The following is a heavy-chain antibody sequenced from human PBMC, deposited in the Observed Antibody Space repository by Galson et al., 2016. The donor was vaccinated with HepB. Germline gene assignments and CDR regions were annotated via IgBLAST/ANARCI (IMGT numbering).Heavy chain of an antibody. CDR1: GFSLSTTGMC. D-gene: IGHD1-26*01. CDR3: ARIRDSGNYIDY. J-gene: IGHJ4*02. V-gene: IGHV2-70*13. Sequence: ALVKPTQTLTLTCTFSGFSLSTTGMCVNWIRQPPGKALEWLALIDWADDKYYSTPLKTRLTIPKDTSKNQVVLTMTNMDPVDTATYYCARIRDSGNYIDYWGQGTLVTVSS. CDR2: IDWADDK.